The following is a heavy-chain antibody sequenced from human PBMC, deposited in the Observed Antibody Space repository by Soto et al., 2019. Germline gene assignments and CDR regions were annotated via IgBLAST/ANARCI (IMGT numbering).Heavy chain of an antibody. CDR2: SNHAGST. V-gene: IGHV4-4*02. J-gene: IGHJ4*02. CDR1: SGSIRSSFW. D-gene: IGHD2-21*02. CDR3: ASRCGGDCYLFGS. Sequence: SETLSLTCAVSSGSIRSSFWWSWVRQPPGKGLEWIGGSNHAGSTNYNPSLKSRVTISVDNSKNQFSLELTSVTAADTAAYYCASRCGGDCYLFGSWGRGTLVTVSS.